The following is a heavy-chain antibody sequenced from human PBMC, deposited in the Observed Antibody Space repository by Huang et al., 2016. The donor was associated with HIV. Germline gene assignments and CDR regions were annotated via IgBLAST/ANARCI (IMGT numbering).Heavy chain of an antibody. CDR1: GFTFNKYV. CDR3: AKDRTVVVEDYFDY. Sequence: EVQLLESGGGLVQPGGSLRLSCAASGFTFNKYVMSWVGQAPGKGLEWVSTISIRGGSTSYADSVKGRFTISSDNSENTLYLQMNSLTAEDTAVYYCAKDRTVVVEDYFDYWGQGTLVTVSS. CDR2: ISIRGGST. V-gene: IGHV3-23*01. D-gene: IGHD2-15*01. J-gene: IGHJ4*02.